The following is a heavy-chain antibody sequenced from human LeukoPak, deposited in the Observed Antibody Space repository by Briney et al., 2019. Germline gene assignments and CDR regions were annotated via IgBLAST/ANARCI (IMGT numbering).Heavy chain of an antibody. CDR1: GGSISSGGYS. V-gene: IGHV4-30-2*01. J-gene: IGHJ4*02. CDR2: IYHSGST. D-gene: IGHD6-13*01. Sequence: SETLSLTCAVSGGSISSGGYSWSWIRQPPGKGLEWIGYIYHSGSTYYNPSLKSRVTISVDRSKNQFSLKLSSVTAADTAVYYCARGGRGIAAAGTLSDYWGQGTLVTVSS. CDR3: ARGGRGIAAAGTLSDY.